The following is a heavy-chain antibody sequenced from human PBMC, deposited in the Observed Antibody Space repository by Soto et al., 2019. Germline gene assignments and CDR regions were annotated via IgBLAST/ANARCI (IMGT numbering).Heavy chain of an antibody. CDR1: GGTFSSYA. D-gene: IGHD2-15*01. CDR2: ITPIFGTA. V-gene: IGHV1-69*01. CDR3: ARDYGHDCSGGRCYFYF. Sequence: QVQLVQSGAEVKKPGSSVKVSCKASGGTFSSYAISWVRQAPGQGLGWMGGITPIFGTANYAQKFQGRVTITADESTSTAHMELSSLRSEDTAVYYCARDYGHDCSGGRCYFYFWGQGTLVTVSS. J-gene: IGHJ4*02.